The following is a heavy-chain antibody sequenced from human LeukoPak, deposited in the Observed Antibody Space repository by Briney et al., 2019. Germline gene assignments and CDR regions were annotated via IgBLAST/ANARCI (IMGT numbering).Heavy chain of an antibody. CDR2: IIPIFGTA. Sequence: SVKVSCKASGGTFSSYAISWVRQAPGQGLEWMGGIIPIFGTANYAQKFQGRVTITADESTSTAYTELSRLRSDDTAVYYCARVSMDYYGSGDDAFDIWGQGTMVTVSS. V-gene: IGHV1-69*13. J-gene: IGHJ3*02. CDR3: ARVSMDYYGSGDDAFDI. D-gene: IGHD3-10*01. CDR1: GGTFSSYA.